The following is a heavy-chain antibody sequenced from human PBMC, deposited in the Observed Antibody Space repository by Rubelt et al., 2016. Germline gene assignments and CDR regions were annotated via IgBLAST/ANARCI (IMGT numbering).Heavy chain of an antibody. D-gene: IGHD3-10*01. J-gene: IGHJ6*02. CDR1: GGSISSGGYY. CDR2: IYYSGST. CDR3: AREGIGELSDYYYYGMDV. V-gene: IGHV4-31*01. Sequence: QVQLQESGPGLVKPSETLSLTCTVSGGSISSGGYYWSWIRQHPGKGLEWIGYIYYSGSTYYNPSLMVLVTISVDTSKNQFSLKLSSVAAADTAVYYSAREGIGELSDYYYYGMDVWGQGTTVTVSS.